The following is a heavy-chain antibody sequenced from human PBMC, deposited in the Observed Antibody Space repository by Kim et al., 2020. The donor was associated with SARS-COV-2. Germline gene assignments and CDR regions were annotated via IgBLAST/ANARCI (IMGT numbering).Heavy chain of an antibody. Sequence: GGSLRLSCAASGFTFSTSPMGWVRQAPGKGLEWVSRISWDGTRTYYADPVKGRVTMSSDKSRNTLYLHMNNLRVEDTAVYYCAKGGINSGIDYWGQGTQVIVSS. CDR3: AKGGINSGIDY. CDR2: ISWDGTRT. V-gene: IGHV3-23*01. CDR1: GFTFSTSP. D-gene: IGHD1-26*01. J-gene: IGHJ4*02.